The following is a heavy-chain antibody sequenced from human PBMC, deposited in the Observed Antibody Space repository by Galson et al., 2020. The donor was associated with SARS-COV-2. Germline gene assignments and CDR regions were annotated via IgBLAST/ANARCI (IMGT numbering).Heavy chain of an antibody. D-gene: IGHD3-22*01. V-gene: IGHV1-8*01. CDR2: MNPNSGNT. Sequence: ASVKVSCKASGYTFTSYDINWVRQATGQGLEWMGWMNPNSGNTGYAQKFQGRVTMTRNTSISTAYMELSSLRSEDTAVYYCARGLGREYYYDSSGYYRIRYYYYGMDVWGQGTTVTVSS. J-gene: IGHJ6*02. CDR3: ARGLGREYYYDSSGYYRIRYYYYGMDV. CDR1: GYTFTSYD.